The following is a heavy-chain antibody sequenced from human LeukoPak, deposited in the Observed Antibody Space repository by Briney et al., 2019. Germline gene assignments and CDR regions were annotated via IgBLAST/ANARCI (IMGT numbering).Heavy chain of an antibody. CDR3: ARAGVRAFDI. CDR2: ISSRGSFI. Sequence: GGSLRLSCAASGFTFSHYSMNWVRQTPGKGLEWVSSISSRGSFIYYADSLKGRFTISRDNAKNSLYLQVNSLRAEDTAVYYCARAGVRAFDIWGQGTMVTVSS. V-gene: IGHV3-21*01. D-gene: IGHD3-10*02. J-gene: IGHJ3*02. CDR1: GFTFSHYS.